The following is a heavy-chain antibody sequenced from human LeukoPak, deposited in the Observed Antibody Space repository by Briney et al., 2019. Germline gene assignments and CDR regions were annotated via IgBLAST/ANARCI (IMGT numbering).Heavy chain of an antibody. V-gene: IGHV4-61*02. CDR1: GGSISSGSYY. D-gene: IGHD3-16*01. CDR2: IYTSGST. CDR3: ARETAQKGAHYMDV. J-gene: IGHJ6*03. Sequence: SETLSLTCTVSGGSISSGSYYWSWIRQPAGKGLEWIGRIYTSGSTNYNPSLKSRVTISVDTSKNQFSLKLSSVTAADTAVYYCARETAQKGAHYMDVWGKGTTVTISS.